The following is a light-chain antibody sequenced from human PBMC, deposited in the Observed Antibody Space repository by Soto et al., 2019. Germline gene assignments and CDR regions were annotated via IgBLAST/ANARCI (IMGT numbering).Light chain of an antibody. CDR3: QQLNNYPSST. Sequence: DIRRTQSPSSLSASVGDRVTMTCRASQSIGNYLNWYQQIPGRAPKLLIYAASTLQSGVPSRFSGSGSGTDFTLTISSLQPEDFATYYCQQLNNYPSSTFGGGTRLAI. CDR1: QSIGNY. J-gene: IGKJ5*01. CDR2: AAS. V-gene: IGKV1-9*01.